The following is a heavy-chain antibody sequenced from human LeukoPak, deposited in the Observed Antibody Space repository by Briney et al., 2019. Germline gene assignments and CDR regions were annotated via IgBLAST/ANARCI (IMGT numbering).Heavy chain of an antibody. D-gene: IGHD2-15*01. CDR2: IYYSGST. Sequence: PSETLSLTCTVSGGSISSYYWSWIRQPPGKGLEWIGYIYYSGSTNYNPSLKSRVTISVDTSKNQFSLKLSSVTAADTAVYYCGRQYCSGGSCSALGDWGQGTLVTVSS. V-gene: IGHV4-59*08. J-gene: IGHJ4*02. CDR1: GGSISSYY. CDR3: GRQYCSGGSCSALGD.